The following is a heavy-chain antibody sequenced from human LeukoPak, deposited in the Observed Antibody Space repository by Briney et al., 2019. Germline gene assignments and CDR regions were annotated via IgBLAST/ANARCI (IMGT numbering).Heavy chain of an antibody. Sequence: GGSLRLSCAASGFTFSSYSMNWVRQAPGKWLEWVSSISSSSSYIYYADSVKGRFTISRENAKNSLYLQMNSLRAEDTAVYYCARDRAYCGGDCYSGAFDIWGQGTMVTVSS. CDR2: ISSSSSYI. CDR3: ARDRAYCGGDCYSGAFDI. J-gene: IGHJ3*02. V-gene: IGHV3-21*01. CDR1: GFTFSSYS. D-gene: IGHD2-21*02.